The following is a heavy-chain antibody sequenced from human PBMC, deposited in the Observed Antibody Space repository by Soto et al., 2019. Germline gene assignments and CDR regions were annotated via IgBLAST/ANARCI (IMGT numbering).Heavy chain of an antibody. CDR3: VRIGIFGVVIRPYYMDV. Sequence: QVQLVQSGAEVKKPGASVKVSCKASGYSFTSYGISWVRQAPGQGLEWMGWISGKNGNPKYKQKLQGRVTMTTDTSTSTAYMELRSLRSDDTAVYYCVRIGIFGVVIRPYYMDVWGKGTTVTVSS. CDR2: ISGKNGNP. D-gene: IGHD3-3*01. CDR1: GYSFTSYG. J-gene: IGHJ6*03. V-gene: IGHV1-18*01.